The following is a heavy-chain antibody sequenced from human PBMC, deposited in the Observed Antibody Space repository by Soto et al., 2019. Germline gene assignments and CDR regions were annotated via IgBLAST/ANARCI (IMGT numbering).Heavy chain of an antibody. D-gene: IGHD4-17*01. V-gene: IGHV4-59*08. CDR2: IYYSGST. Sequence: SQTLCLTCAVWGGSISGYYWSWIRQTPGKGLEWIGYIYYSGSTNYNPSLKSRVTISVDTSKNQFSLKLTSVSAGETAVYDRARSCSYGVDFWGQGTLVTVSS. J-gene: IGHJ4*03. CDR1: GGSISGYY. CDR3: ARSCSYGVDF.